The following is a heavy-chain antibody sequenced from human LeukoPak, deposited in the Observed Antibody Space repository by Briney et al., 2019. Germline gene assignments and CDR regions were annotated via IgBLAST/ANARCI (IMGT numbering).Heavy chain of an antibody. V-gene: IGHV1-69*01. CDR3: ARTIAARTYYYYYMDV. J-gene: IGHJ6*03. D-gene: IGHD6-6*01. CDR2: IIPIFGTS. Sequence: GSSVKVSCKASGGTFSTYAISWVRQAPGQGLEWMGGIIPIFGTSNYAEKFQGRVTTTADESTSTAYIELSSLNSEDTAVYYCARTIAARTYYYYYMDVWGKGTTVTVSS. CDR1: GGTFSTYA.